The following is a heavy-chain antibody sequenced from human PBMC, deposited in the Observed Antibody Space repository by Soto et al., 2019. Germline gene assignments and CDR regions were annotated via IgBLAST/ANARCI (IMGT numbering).Heavy chain of an antibody. D-gene: IGHD3-10*01. CDR3: ARHYYGSGSYYNAFWFDP. CDR1: GGSISSYY. V-gene: IGHV4-59*08. J-gene: IGHJ5*02. CDR2: IYYSGST. Sequence: PSETLSLTCTVSGGSISSYYWSWIRQPPGKGLEWIGYIYYSGSTNYNPSLKSRVTISVDTSKNQFSLKLSSVTAADTAVYYCARHYYGSGSYYNAFWFDPWGQGTLVTVSS.